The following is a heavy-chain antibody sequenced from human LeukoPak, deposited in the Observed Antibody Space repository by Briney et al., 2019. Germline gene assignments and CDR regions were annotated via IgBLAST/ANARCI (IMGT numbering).Heavy chain of an antibody. Sequence: GGSLRLSCAASGFTFSNYEMNWVRQAPGKGLEWVSYISSSGSTIYYADSVKGRFTISRDNAKNSLYLQMNSLRAEDTAVYYCARDLPRGGSYYFDYWGQGTLVTVSS. V-gene: IGHV3-48*03. D-gene: IGHD3-16*01. CDR2: ISSSGSTI. CDR1: GFTFSNYE. CDR3: ARDLPRGGSYYFDY. J-gene: IGHJ4*02.